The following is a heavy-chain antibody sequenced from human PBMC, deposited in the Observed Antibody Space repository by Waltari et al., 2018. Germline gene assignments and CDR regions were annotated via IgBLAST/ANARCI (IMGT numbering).Heavy chain of an antibody. CDR3: AILDPPGGSMITFGGVIGPPFDY. CDR1: GYTLTELS. Sequence: QVQLVQSGAEVKQPGASVKVSCKVSGYTLTELSMHRVRQALGKGLEWMGGFDPEDGETIYAQKFQGRVTMTEDTSTDTAYMELSSLRSEDTAVYYCAILDPPGGSMITFGGVIGPPFDYWGQGTLVTVSS. CDR2: FDPEDGET. J-gene: IGHJ4*02. V-gene: IGHV1-24*01. D-gene: IGHD3-16*02.